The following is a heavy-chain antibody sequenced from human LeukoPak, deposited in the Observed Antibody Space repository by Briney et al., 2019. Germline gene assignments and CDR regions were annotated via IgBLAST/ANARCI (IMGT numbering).Heavy chain of an antibody. V-gene: IGHV4-59*01. D-gene: IGHD5-18*01. CDR1: GCPISSYY. Sequence: SETLAPTFTGPGCPISSYYWSWIRQPPGKGLGCVGYMDYSGSTNYNPSLKSRVTISVDTSKNQFSLKLSSVTAADTAVYYCARGPEFFVDTAMEYYFDYWGQGTLVTVSS. CDR3: ARGPEFFVDTAMEYYFDY. CDR2: MDYSGST. J-gene: IGHJ4*02.